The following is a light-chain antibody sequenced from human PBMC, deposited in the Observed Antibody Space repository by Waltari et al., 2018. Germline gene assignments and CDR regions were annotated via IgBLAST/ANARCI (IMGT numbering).Light chain of an antibody. Sequence: DIVMTQSPDSLAVSLGERATINCKSSPSVLYSSTNKNYLAWSQHKPGQPPKLLTYCASTRESGVPDRFSGSGSGTDFTLTISNLQAEDVAVYYCQQYFSIPLTFGGGTKVEIK. CDR1: PSVLYSSTNKNY. CDR3: QQYFSIPLT. CDR2: CAS. J-gene: IGKJ4*01. V-gene: IGKV4-1*01.